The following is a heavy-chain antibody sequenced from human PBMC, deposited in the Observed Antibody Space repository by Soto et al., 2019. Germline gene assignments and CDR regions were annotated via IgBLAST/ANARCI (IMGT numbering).Heavy chain of an antibody. CDR2: ISYDGSNK. D-gene: IGHD6-19*01. V-gene: IGHV3-30-3*01. CDR3: ARGGGSGWEDAFDI. CDR1: GFTFSSYA. Sequence: QVQLVESGGGVVQPGRSLRLSCAASGFTFSSYAMHWVRQAPGKGLEWVAVISYDGSNKYYADSVKGRFTISRDNSKNTLYLQMNSLRAEDTAVYSCARGGGSGWEDAFDIWGQGTMVTVSS. J-gene: IGHJ3*02.